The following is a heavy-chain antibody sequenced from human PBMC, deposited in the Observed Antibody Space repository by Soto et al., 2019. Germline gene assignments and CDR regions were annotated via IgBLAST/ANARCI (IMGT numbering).Heavy chain of an antibody. CDR3: ARGGIVVVVAATGGMDV. Sequence: QVQLVQSGAEVKKPGSSVKVSCKASGGTFSSYAISWVRQAPGQGLEWMGGIIPIFGTANYAQKFQGRVTITADESTSTAYMELSSLSSEDTAVYYCARGGIVVVVAATGGMDVWGQGTTVTVSS. V-gene: IGHV1-69*01. D-gene: IGHD2-15*01. CDR1: GGTFSSYA. CDR2: IIPIFGTA. J-gene: IGHJ6*02.